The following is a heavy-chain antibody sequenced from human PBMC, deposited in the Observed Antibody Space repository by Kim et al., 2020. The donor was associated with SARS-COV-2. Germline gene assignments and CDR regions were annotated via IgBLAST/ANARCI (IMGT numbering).Heavy chain of an antibody. D-gene: IGHD3-10*01. CDR1: GGSVTISDYS. V-gene: IGHV4-39*01. CDR2: VYYGGKT. CDR3: ARRDLYDSGSYRY. J-gene: IGHJ4*02. Sequence: SETLSLICSVSGGSVTISDYSWDWIRQPPGKGLEWIGSVYYGGKTSYSPSLKSRVTISIDTSKKQFSLRLSSVTATDTATYYCARRDLYDSGSYRYWGLGILVTVSS.